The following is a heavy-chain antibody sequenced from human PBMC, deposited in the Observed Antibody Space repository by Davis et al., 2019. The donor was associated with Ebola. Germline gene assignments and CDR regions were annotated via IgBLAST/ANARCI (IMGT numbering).Heavy chain of an antibody. J-gene: IGHJ4*02. D-gene: IGHD7-27*01. Sequence: SETLSLTCSVSGGSLSSSRFYWGWIRQPPGKGLESIGTIYYSGTTYYNPSFKGRVAISVDRSKYQFSLMLTSVTAADTAVYYCARTLTHNWGGFHFDSWGQGTAVTVSS. CDR1: GGSLSSSRFY. CDR2: IYYSGTT. V-gene: IGHV4-39*01. CDR3: ARTLTHNWGGFHFDS.